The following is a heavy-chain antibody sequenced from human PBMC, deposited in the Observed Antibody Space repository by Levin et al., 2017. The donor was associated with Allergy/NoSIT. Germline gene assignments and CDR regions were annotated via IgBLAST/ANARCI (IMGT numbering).Heavy chain of an antibody. CDR3: VKDYEGGVVAALYFDY. D-gene: IGHD2-15*01. CDR2: ISSNGGST. J-gene: IGHJ4*02. V-gene: IGHV3-64D*06. CDR1: GFTFSSYA. Sequence: PGGSLRLSCSASGFTFSSYAMHWVRQAPGKGLEYVSAISSNGGSTYYADSVKGRFTISRDNSKNTLYLQMSSLRAEDTAVYYCVKDYEGGVVAALYFDYWGQGTLVTVSS.